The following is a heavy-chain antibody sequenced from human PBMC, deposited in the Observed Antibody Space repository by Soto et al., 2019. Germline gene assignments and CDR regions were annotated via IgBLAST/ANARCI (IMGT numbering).Heavy chain of an antibody. CDR1: GGPFSSYA. V-gene: IGHV1-69*06. Sequence: SVQLSCKASGGPFSSYAISWVRQAPGQGLEWMGGIIPIFGTANYAQKFQGRVTITADKSTSTAYMELSSLRSEDTAVYYCARSLRDGYTDDAFERWGQGTQVTVAS. CDR2: IIPIFGTA. D-gene: IGHD5-12*01. J-gene: IGHJ3*01. CDR3: ARSLRDGYTDDAFER.